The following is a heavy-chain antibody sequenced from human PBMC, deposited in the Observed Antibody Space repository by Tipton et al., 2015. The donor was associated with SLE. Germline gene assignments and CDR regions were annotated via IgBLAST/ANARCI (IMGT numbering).Heavy chain of an antibody. CDR1: GGSTSSGSYY. CDR3: ARVLGVVKSYYMDV. CDR2: IYTSGST. Sequence: TLSLTCTVSGGSTSSGSYYWSWIRQPAGKGLEWIGRIYTSGSTNYNPSLKSRVTISVDTSKNQFSLKLSSVTAADTAVYYCARVLGVVKSYYMDVWGKGTTVTVSS. V-gene: IGHV4-61*02. D-gene: IGHD3-3*01. J-gene: IGHJ6*03.